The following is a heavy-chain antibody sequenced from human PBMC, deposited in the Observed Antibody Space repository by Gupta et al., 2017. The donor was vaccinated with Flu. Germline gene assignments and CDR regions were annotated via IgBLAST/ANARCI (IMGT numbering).Heavy chain of an antibody. J-gene: IGHJ5*02. CDR3: ARAPAHLWFGESKGFDP. D-gene: IGHD3-10*01. V-gene: IGHV4-59*01. CDR1: GGSISSYY. Sequence: QVQLQESGPGLVKPSETLSLTCTVSGGSISSYYWSWIRQPPGKGLEWIEYIYYSGSTNYNPSLKSRVTISVDTSKNQFSLKLSSVTAADTAVYYCARAPAHLWFGESKGFDPWGQGTLVTVSS. CDR2: IYYSGST.